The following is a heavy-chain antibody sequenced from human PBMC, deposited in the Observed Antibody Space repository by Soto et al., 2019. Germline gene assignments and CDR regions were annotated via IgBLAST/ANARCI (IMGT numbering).Heavy chain of an antibody. D-gene: IGHD6-13*01. J-gene: IGHJ4*02. CDR1: GYTFTSYY. V-gene: IGHV1-46*01. CDR2: INPSGGST. CDR3: ARNRPRLGSSWTLPFDY. Sequence: GASVKVSCKASGYTFTSYYMHWVRQAPGQGLEWMGIINPSGGSTSYAQKFQGRVTMTRDTSTSTVYMELSSLRSEDTAVYYCARNRPRLGSSWTLPFDYWGQGTLVTVSS.